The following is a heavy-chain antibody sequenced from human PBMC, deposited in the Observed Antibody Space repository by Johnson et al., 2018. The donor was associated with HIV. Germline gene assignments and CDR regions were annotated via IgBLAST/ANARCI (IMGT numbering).Heavy chain of an antibody. J-gene: IGHJ3*02. D-gene: IGHD3-10*01. CDR2: ISYDGSNK. V-gene: IGHV3-30*04. CDR3: AKEGITMEVDI. CDR1: RFTFSSYA. Sequence: QVQLVESGGGVVRPGGSLRLSCAASRFTFSSYAMHWVRQAPGKGLEWVAVISYDGSNKYYADSVKGRFTISRDNSKNTLYLQMDSLRAEDTAVYYCAKEGITMEVDIWGQGTTVTVSS.